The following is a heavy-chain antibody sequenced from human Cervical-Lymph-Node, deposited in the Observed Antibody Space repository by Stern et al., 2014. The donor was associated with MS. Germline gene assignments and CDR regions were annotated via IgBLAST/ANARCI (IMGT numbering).Heavy chain of an antibody. V-gene: IGHV3-30*03. CDR3: GRQLFQQWLIDY. D-gene: IGHD6-19*01. CDR2: ISSDGSRT. Sequence: VQLVESGGGVVQPARTLRLSCAAYGFTFSSYDIHWVRQAPGKGLEWVAVISSDGSRTYYTDSVKGRFTISRDNSKNTLYLQMSSLRAEDTAVFYCGRQLFQQWLIDYWGQGTLVSVSS. J-gene: IGHJ4*02. CDR1: GFTFSSYD.